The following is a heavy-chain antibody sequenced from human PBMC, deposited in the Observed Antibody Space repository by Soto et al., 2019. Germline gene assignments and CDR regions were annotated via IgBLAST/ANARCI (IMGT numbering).Heavy chain of an antibody. CDR1: GGTFSSYA. Sequence: SVKVSCKASGGTFSSYAISWVRQAPGQGLEWMGGIIPIFGTANYAQKFQGRVTITADESTSTAYMELSSLRSEDTAVYYCARDPGMTYNWFDPWGQGTLVTVSS. J-gene: IGHJ5*02. CDR3: ARDPGMTYNWFDP. CDR2: IIPIFGTA. D-gene: IGHD2-21*02. V-gene: IGHV1-69*13.